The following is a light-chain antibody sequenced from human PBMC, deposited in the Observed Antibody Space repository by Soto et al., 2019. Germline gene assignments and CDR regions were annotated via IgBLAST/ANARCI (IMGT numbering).Light chain of an antibody. Sequence: QSVLTQPPSASGTPGQGVIISCSGTSSNIGSNYVYWYRLLPGTAPKLVMFSNVMRPPGVPDRFSGAKSGTSASLAISGLRPEDEADYFCAAWHDSLSGWVFGGGTKLTVL. V-gene: IGLV1-47*02. CDR3: AAWHDSLSGWV. CDR2: SNV. J-gene: IGLJ3*02. CDR1: SSNIGSNY.